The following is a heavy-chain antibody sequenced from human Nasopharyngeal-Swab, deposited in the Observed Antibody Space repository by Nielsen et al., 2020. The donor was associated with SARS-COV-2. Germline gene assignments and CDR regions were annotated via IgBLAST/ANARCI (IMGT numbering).Heavy chain of an antibody. J-gene: IGHJ4*02. D-gene: IGHD6-6*01. CDR1: GGSISSRRYY. CDR3: ARISPRKDSSLDY. V-gene: IGHV4-39*01. Sequence: SETLSLTCTVSGGSISSRRYYWGWIRQPPGKGLEWIGSSNYSGSTYYNPPLKSRVTISVDTSKNQFSLKLSSVTAADTAVYYCARISPRKDSSLDYWGQGTLVTVSS. CDR2: SNYSGST.